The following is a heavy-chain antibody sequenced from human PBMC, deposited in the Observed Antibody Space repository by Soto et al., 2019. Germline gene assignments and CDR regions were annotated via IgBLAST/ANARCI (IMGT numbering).Heavy chain of an antibody. CDR1: GGSISSYY. CDR3: ARRRSTVTPFDS. J-gene: IGHJ4*02. CDR2: IDYSGTT. V-gene: IGHV4-59*08. D-gene: IGHD4-17*01. Sequence: QVQLQESGPGLVKPSETLSLTCTVSGGSISSYYWNWIRQPPGKGLEWIGYIDYSGTTNYNPSLKSGLTISVDTSKKQFSLKLSSVAAADTAVYYCARRRSTVTPFDSWGQGTLVTVSS.